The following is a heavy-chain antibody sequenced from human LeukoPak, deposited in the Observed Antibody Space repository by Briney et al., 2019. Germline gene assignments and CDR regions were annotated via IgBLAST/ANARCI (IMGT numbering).Heavy chain of an antibody. CDR3: ARVAFVDIVATEFDY. V-gene: IGHV3-7*01. CDR2: IKQDGSEK. J-gene: IGHJ4*02. D-gene: IGHD5-12*01. Sequence: PGGSLRLSCAASGFTFSSYWMSWVRQAPGKGLEWVANIKQDGSEKYYVDSVKGRFTISRDNAKNSLYLQMNSLRAEDTAVYYCARVAFVDIVATEFDYWGQGTLVTVSS. CDR1: GFTFSSYW.